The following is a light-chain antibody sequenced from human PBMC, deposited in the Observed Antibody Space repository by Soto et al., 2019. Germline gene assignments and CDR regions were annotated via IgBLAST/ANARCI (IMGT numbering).Light chain of an antibody. Sequence: DIQMTQSPSTLSGSVGDRVTITCRASQTISSWLAWYQQKPGKAANLLIYKASSLESGVPSRFSGSGSGTEFTLTISSLQPDDSATYYCQQYNRYAWTFGQGTKVDI. V-gene: IGKV1-5*03. CDR1: QTISSW. J-gene: IGKJ1*01. CDR2: KAS. CDR3: QQYNRYAWT.